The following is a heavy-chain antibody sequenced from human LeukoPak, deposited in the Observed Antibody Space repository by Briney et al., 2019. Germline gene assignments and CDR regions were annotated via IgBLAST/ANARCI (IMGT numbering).Heavy chain of an antibody. J-gene: IGHJ4*02. CDR2: ISGSGGST. CDR3: AKAGDATSPGGSFDS. V-gene: IGHV3-23*01. D-gene: IGHD3-16*01. Sequence: PGGSLRLSCAASGFTFSSYAMSWVRQAPGKGLEWVSAISGSGGSTYNADSVKGRFTISRDNSQNTLYLQMNSLRAEDTAIYYCAKAGDATSPGGSFDSWGQGTLVTVST. CDR1: GFTFSSYA.